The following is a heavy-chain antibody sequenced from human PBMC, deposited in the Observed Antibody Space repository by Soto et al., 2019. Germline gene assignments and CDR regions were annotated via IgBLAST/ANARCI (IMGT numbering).Heavy chain of an antibody. V-gene: IGHV4-39*01. CDR3: ARHDYDYIWGSYRPTNFDY. CDR1: GGSISSSSYY. D-gene: IGHD3-16*02. CDR2: IYYSGST. Sequence: QLQLQESGPGLVKPSETLSLTCTVSGGSISSSSYYWGWIRQPPGKGLEWIGSIYYSGSTYYNPSLKSRVTLSVDTSKNQFSLKLSSVTAADTAVYYCARHDYDYIWGSYRPTNFDYWGQGTLVTVSS. J-gene: IGHJ4*02.